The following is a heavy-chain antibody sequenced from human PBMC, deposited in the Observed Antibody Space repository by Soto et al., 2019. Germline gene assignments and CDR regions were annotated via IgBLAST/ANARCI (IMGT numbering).Heavy chain of an antibody. CDR3: ARGQQLVTPPLNWFDP. V-gene: IGHV1-69*06. J-gene: IGHJ5*02. D-gene: IGHD6-13*01. CDR1: GGTFSSYA. Sequence: QVQLVQSGAEVKKPGSSVKVSCKASGGTFSSYAISWVRQAPGQGLEWMGGIVPIFGTANYAQKFQGRVTITADKSTSTAYMELSSLRSEDTAVYYCARGQQLVTPPLNWFDPWGQGTLVTVSS. CDR2: IVPIFGTA.